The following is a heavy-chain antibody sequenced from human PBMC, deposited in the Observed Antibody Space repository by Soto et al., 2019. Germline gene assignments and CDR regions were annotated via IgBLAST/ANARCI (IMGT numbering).Heavy chain of an antibody. CDR1: GFTFSSYG. V-gene: IGHV3-23*01. D-gene: IGHD3-10*02. J-gene: IGHJ6*02. CDR2: ISGSGSST. Sequence: EVQLLESGGGLVQPGGSLRLSCAASGFTFSSYGMTWVRQAPGKGLEWVSAISGSGSSTYYADSVKGRFTISRDNSKNTLYLQMNSLRAEDTAIYYCAKDLFGRDGYNIRDYYYGMDVWGQGTTVTVSS. CDR3: AKDLFGRDGYNIRDYYYGMDV.